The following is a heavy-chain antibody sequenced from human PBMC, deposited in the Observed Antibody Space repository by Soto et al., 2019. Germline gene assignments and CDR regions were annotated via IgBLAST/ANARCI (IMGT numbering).Heavy chain of an antibody. V-gene: IGHV3-23*01. Sequence: PGGSLRLSCAASGFTFISYAIICFRQSPLKGLEWVSAISGSGGSTYYADSVKGRFTISRDNSKNTLYLQMNSLRAEDTAVYYCAKDSDYYDRSGYLVYWGQGTLVTVSS. J-gene: IGHJ4*02. CDR1: GFTFISYA. CDR2: ISGSGGST. D-gene: IGHD3-22*01. CDR3: AKDSDYYDRSGYLVY.